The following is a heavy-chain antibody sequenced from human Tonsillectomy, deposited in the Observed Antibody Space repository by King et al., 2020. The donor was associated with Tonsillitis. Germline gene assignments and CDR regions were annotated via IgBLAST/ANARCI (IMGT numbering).Heavy chain of an antibody. CDR3: ARVLYPQGSSSGHFDY. CDR2: IWFDASNK. CDR1: GFSFSSYG. V-gene: IGHV3-33*01. J-gene: IGHJ4*02. D-gene: IGHD6-6*01. Sequence: VQLVESGGGVVQPGRSLRLSCAASGFSFSSYGMHWVRQAPGKGLEWVAIIWFDASNKYYADSVKGRFTISRDNSNNTLYLQMHSLRAEDTAVYYCARVLYPQGSSSGHFDYWGQGTLVTVSS.